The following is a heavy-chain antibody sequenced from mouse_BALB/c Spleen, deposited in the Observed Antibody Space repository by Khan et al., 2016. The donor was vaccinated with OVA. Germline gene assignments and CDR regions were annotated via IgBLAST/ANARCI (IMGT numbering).Heavy chain of an antibody. CDR2: ISSTGGT. Sequence: EVQLVESGPGLVKPSQSLSLTCTVTGYSITSDYAWNWIRQFPGNKLEWMGYISSTGGTSYNPSLKSRISVTRDTSKNTFFLQLKSVTTEDTATYYGARSLYYSFGYALDCWGRGTSVTVSS. D-gene: IGHD2-12*01. CDR1: GYSITSDYA. CDR3: ARSLYYSFGYALDC. J-gene: IGHJ4*01. V-gene: IGHV3-2*02.